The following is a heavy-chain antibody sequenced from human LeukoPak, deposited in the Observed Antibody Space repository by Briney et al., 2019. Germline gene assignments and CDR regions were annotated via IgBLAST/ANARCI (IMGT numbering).Heavy chain of an antibody. V-gene: IGHV3-48*01. CDR3: ARVGGRGIDY. J-gene: IGHJ4*02. CDR1: GFSFNIYS. CDR2: TGSMGSTI. Sequence: GGSLRLSCSAPGFSFNIYSMSWVRQSPGKGLEWIAYTGSMGSTIHYADSVKGRFTISRDNAKKSLYLQMDTLRGDDTAVYYCARVGGRGIDYWGQGSLVSVSS.